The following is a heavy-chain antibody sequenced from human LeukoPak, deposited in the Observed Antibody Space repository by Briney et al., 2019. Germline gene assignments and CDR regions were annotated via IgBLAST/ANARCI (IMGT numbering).Heavy chain of an antibody. D-gene: IGHD1-14*01. J-gene: IGHJ4*02. CDR3: AKPADARWPPGFDY. CDR1: GFTFSSYE. Sequence: PGGSLRLSCAASGFTFSSYEMNWVRQAPGKGLEWVSYISSSGSTIYYADSVKGRFTISRDNSKNTLYLQMNSLRAEDTAVYYCAKPADARWPPGFDYWGQGTLVTVSS. V-gene: IGHV3-48*03. CDR2: ISSSGSTI.